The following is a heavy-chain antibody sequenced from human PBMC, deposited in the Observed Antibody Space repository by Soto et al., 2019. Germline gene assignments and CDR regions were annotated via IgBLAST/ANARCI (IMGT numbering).Heavy chain of an antibody. J-gene: IGHJ4*01. CDR3: AGFGAAAAHDDI. CDR2: IYDSGST. Sequence: SETLSLTCTVSGGSISSYYWSWIRQPPGKGLEWIGYIYDSGSTNYSPSLKSRVTISVDTSKNQFSLKLTSVTAADTAVYYCAGFGAAAAHDDIWGRGVLVTVSS. CDR1: GGSISSYY. V-gene: IGHV4-59*01. D-gene: IGHD6-13*01.